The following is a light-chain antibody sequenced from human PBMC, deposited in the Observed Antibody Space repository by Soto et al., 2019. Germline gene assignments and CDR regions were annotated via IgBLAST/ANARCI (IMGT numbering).Light chain of an antibody. CDR3: ISYTSSSTWV. Sequence: QSALTQPASVSGSPGQSITISCTGTISDVGGYNYVSWYQQHPGKAPKLMIYEVSNRPSGVSNRFSGSKSGNTASLIISGLQAEDEADYYCISYTSSSTWVFGGGTKLTVL. CDR1: ISDVGGYNY. CDR2: EVS. V-gene: IGLV2-14*01. J-gene: IGLJ3*02.